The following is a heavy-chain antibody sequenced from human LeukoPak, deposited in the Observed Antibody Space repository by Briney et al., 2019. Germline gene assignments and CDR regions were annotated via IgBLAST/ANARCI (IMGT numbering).Heavy chain of an antibody. CDR2: IIPILGIA. J-gene: IGHJ5*02. CDR1: VGTFSIYA. D-gene: IGHD6-13*01. V-gene: IGHV1-69*04. Sequence: ASVNVSFKSSVGTFSIYAISWVRQAPGQGLEWMGRIIPILGIANYAQKFQGRVTITADKSTSTAYMELSSLRSEDTAVYYCARFMAAAGNWFDPWGQGTLVTVSS. CDR3: ARFMAAAGNWFDP.